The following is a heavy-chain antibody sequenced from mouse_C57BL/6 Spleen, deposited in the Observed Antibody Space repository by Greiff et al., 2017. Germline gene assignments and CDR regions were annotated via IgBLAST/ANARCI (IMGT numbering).Heavy chain of an antibody. V-gene: IGHV1-55*01. CDR2: IYPCSGST. CDR1: GYTFTSYW. J-gene: IGHJ2*01. D-gene: IGHD1-1*01. Sequence: VKLQQPGAELVKPGASVKMSCKASGYTFTSYWITWVKQRPGQGLEWIGDIYPCSGSTNYNEKFKSKATLTVDTSSSTAYMQLSSLTSEDSAVYDGERLEGSSPYYFDYWGQGTTLTVSS. CDR3: ERLEGSSPYYFDY.